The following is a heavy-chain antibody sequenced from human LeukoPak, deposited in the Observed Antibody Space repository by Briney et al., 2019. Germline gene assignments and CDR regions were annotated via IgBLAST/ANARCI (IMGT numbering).Heavy chain of an antibody. J-gene: IGHJ5*02. CDR3: ARDAGRYYTYNWFHP. V-gene: IGHV4-39*07. D-gene: IGHD1-26*01. CDR1: GASMSSNNYG. Sequence: SETLSLACTVAGASMSSNNYGWARLRQPRGKGLERIGSIYHSGSADYNPSLKSRVTISVDTSNRQFSLRLSSVTAADTAMYYCARDAGRYYTYNWFHPWGQGVRVTVSS. CDR2: IYHSGSA.